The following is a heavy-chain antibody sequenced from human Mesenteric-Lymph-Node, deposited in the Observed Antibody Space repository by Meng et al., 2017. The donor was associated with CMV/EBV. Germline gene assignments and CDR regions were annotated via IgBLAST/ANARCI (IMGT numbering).Heavy chain of an antibody. D-gene: IGHD6-13*01. CDR3: AHAPWQQLVAWFDP. V-gene: IGHV2-5*01. CDR1: GFSLRSSGVG. J-gene: IGHJ5*02. Sequence: SGFSLRSSGVGVGWIRQPPGKALEWLALIYWNDNKRYSPSLKSRLTITKDTSKNQVVLTMTNMDPVDTATYYCAHAPWQQLVAWFDPWGQGTLVTVSS. CDR2: IYWNDNK.